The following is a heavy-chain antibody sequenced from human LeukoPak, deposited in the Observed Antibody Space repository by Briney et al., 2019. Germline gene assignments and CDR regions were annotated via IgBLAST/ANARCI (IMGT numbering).Heavy chain of an antibody. Sequence: PVGSLRLSCSASGFTFSDYDMTWVRQAPGKGLEWVSSISGLSSHIYYGDSVKGRFSISRDNAKNSLYLQMNSLGAEDTAVYYCGRAFPPLRTSSAGDLWGQGTLVTVSS. V-gene: IGHV3-21*01. CDR1: GFTFSDYD. J-gene: IGHJ4*02. D-gene: IGHD3-16*01. CDR2: ISGLSSHI. CDR3: GRAFPPLRTSSAGDL.